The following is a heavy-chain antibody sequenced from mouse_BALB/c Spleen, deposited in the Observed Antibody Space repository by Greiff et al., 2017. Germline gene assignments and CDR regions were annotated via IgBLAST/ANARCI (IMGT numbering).Heavy chain of an antibody. V-gene: IGHV5-17*02. CDR3: ARGGWDYDYAMDY. Sequence: EVHLVESGGGLVQPGGSRKLSCAASGFTFSSFGMHWVRQAPEKGLEWVAYISSGSSTIYYADTVKGRFTISRDNPKNTLFLQMTSLRSEDTAMYYCARGGWDYDYAMDYWGQGTSVTVSS. CDR1: GFTFSSFG. CDR2: ISSGSSTI. D-gene: IGHD2-4*01. J-gene: IGHJ4*01.